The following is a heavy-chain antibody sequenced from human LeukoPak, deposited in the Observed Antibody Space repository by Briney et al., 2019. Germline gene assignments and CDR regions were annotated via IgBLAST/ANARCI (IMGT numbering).Heavy chain of an antibody. CDR3: ARSFGGYCSSTSCYYYGMDV. J-gene: IGHJ6*04. CDR2: TNHSGST. Sequence: SETLSLTFSVYGRSFRGYNWSCGPPPPGEGLEWTLETNHSGSTNSNPSPKSGVIISVDTSKNQFSLKLSSVTAADTAVYYCARSFGGYCSSTSCYYYGMDVWGERTAVAASS. CDR1: GRSFRGYN. D-gene: IGHD2-2*01. V-gene: IGHV4-34*01.